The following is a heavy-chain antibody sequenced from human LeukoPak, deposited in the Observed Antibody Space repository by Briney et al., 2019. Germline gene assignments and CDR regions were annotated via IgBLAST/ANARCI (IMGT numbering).Heavy chain of an antibody. Sequence: GGSLRLSCAASGFTFSSSSMSWVRQAPGEGLEWVSTMSSSGATTYYADSVKGRFTISRDNSKNTLYLQMNSLRAEDTAVYYCARVSSSFYWGQGTLVTVSS. CDR2: MSSSGATT. V-gene: IGHV3-23*01. D-gene: IGHD6-6*01. J-gene: IGHJ4*02. CDR3: ARVSSSFY. CDR1: GFTFSSSS.